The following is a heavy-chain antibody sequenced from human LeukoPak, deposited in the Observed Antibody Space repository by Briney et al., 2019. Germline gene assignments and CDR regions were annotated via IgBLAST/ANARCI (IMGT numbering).Heavy chain of an antibody. Sequence: SETLSHTCAVYGGSFSGYYWSWIRQPPGKGLEWIGEINHSGSTNYNPSLKSRVTISVDTSKNQFSLKLSSVTAADTAVYYCARGGIGNSGYDREFDYWGQGILVTVSS. D-gene: IGHD5-12*01. CDR3: ARGGIGNSGYDREFDY. J-gene: IGHJ4*02. CDR1: GGSFSGYY. CDR2: INHSGST. V-gene: IGHV4-34*01.